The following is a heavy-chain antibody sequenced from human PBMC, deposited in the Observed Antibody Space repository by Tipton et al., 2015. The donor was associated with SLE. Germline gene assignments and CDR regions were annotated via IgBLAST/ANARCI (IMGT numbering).Heavy chain of an antibody. CDR1: GFNFDDYA. V-gene: IGHV3-9*01. CDR3: AKELYDTSGYFYYYYGMDV. J-gene: IGHJ6*02. CDR2: INWNSETI. D-gene: IGHD3-22*01. Sequence: LSLTCAASGFNFDDYAMHWVRQAPGKGLEWVAGINWNSETIGYADSVKGRFTISRDNTKNSLYLQMNGLRAEDTALYYCAKELYDTSGYFYYYYGMDVWGQGTTVTVSS.